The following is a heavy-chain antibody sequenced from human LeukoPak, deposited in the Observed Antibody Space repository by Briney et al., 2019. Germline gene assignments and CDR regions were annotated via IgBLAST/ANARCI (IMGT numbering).Heavy chain of an antibody. V-gene: IGHV3-48*03. Sequence: GGSLRLSCAASGFTFSSYEMNWVRQAPGKGLEWVSYISSSGTTIYYAGSVKGRFTISRDNAKNSLYLQMNGLRAEDTAVYYCARKALYGSGSYGYWGQGTLVTVSS. D-gene: IGHD3-10*01. CDR2: ISSSGTTI. J-gene: IGHJ4*02. CDR3: ARKALYGSGSYGY. CDR1: GFTFSSYE.